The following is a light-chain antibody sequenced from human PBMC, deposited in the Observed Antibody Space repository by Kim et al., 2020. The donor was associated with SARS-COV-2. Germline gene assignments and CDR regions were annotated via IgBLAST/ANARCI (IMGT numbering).Light chain of an antibody. V-gene: IGLV9-49*01. Sequence: ELTQPPSASASLGASVTLTCTLSSGYSNYKVDWYQQRPGKGPRFVMRVGTGGIVGSKGDGIPDRFSVLGSGLNRYLTIKNIQEEDESDYHCGADRVFGTGTKVTVL. CDR1: SGYSNYK. CDR3: GADRV. J-gene: IGLJ1*01. CDR2: VGTGGIVG.